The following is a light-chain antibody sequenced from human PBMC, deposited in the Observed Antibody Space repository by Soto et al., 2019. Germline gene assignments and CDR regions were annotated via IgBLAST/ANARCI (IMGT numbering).Light chain of an antibody. CDR1: QSISDP. Sequence: IVMTQSPATLSVSPGGRATLSCRASQSISDPLAWYQQKPGQAPRLLIHGASTRATGFPARFSGSGSGTDFTLTISSLQSEDFEVYYCQQYNNWPWTFGQGTKVDIK. CDR3: QQYNNWPWT. V-gene: IGKV3D-15*01. J-gene: IGKJ1*01. CDR2: GAS.